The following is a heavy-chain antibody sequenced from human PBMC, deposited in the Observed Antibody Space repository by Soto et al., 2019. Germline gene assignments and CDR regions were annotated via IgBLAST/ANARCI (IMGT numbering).Heavy chain of an antibody. J-gene: IGHJ4*02. Sequence: QVQLVESGGGVVQPGRSLRLSCAVSGFTLSSYAMHWVRQAPGKGLEWVAVISYDGSNKYYADSVKGRFNISRDNSKNPLYLQMNSLRAEDTAVYYCARDRKYGSGSYYRGGIFDYWGQGTLVTVSS. CDR2: ISYDGSNK. CDR3: ARDRKYGSGSYYRGGIFDY. CDR1: GFTLSSYA. V-gene: IGHV3-30-3*01. D-gene: IGHD3-10*01.